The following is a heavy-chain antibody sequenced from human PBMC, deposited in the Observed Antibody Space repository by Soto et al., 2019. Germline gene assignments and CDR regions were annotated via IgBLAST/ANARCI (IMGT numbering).Heavy chain of an antibody. CDR3: ARTRKAAAAGPHFDY. CDR2: INHSGST. CDR1: GGSFSGYY. D-gene: IGHD6-13*01. Sequence: SDTLSLTCAVYGGSFSGYYWSWIRQPPGKGLEWIGEINHSGSTNYNPSLKSRVTISVDTSKNQFSLKLSSVTAADTAVYYCARTRKAAAAGPHFDYWGQGTLVTVSS. J-gene: IGHJ4*02. V-gene: IGHV4-34*01.